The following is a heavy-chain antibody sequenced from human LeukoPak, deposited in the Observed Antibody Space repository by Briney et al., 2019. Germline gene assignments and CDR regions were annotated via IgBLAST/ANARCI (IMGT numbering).Heavy chain of an antibody. D-gene: IGHD2-15*01. V-gene: IGHV3-7*01. CDR1: GFTFSSYW. CDR2: IKQDGSEK. Sequence: GGSLRLSCAASGFTFSSYWMSWVRQAPGKGLEWVANIKQDGSEKYYVDSVKGRFTISRDNAKNSLYLQMNSLRAEDTAVYYCARDGARYCSGGSCYSAYWGQGTLVTVSS. J-gene: IGHJ4*02. CDR3: ARDGARYCSGGSCYSAY.